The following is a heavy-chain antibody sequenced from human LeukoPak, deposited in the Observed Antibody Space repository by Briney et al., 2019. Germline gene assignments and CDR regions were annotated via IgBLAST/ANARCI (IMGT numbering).Heavy chain of an antibody. J-gene: IGHJ4*02. CDR1: GFTFSSYG. D-gene: IGHD3-10*01. CDR2: ISYDGSNK. Sequence: GGSLRLSCAASGFTFSSYGMHWVRQAPGKGLEWVAVISYDGSNKYYADSVKGRFTISRDNSKNTLYLQMNSLRAEDTAVCYCAKEVMFHYYGSGSYNYFDYWGQGTLVTASS. CDR3: AKEVMFHYYGSGSYNYFDY. V-gene: IGHV3-30*18.